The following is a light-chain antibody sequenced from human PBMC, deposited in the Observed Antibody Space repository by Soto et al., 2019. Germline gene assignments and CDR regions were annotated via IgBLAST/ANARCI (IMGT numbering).Light chain of an antibody. J-gene: IGLJ1*01. Sequence: QSALTQPASVSGSLGQSITISCTGTSSDLGGYNYVSWYQHHPDKAPRLVIYEVTNRPSGVSNRFSGSKSGNTASLTISGLQAEDEADYYCNSFTDSSLYVFGTGTKLTVL. CDR3: NSFTDSSLYV. CDR2: EVT. CDR1: SSDLGGYNY. V-gene: IGLV2-14*01.